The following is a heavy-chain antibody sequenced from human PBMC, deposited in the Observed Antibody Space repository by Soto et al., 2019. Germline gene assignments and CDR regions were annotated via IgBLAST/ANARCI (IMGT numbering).Heavy chain of an antibody. CDR3: ARRGSGSYSDY. V-gene: IGHV3-23*01. D-gene: IGHD1-26*01. CDR2: ISGSGGST. CDR1: GFTFSSYA. J-gene: IGHJ4*02. Sequence: EVQLLESGGGLVQPGGSLRLSCAASGFTFSSYAMRWVRQAPVKGLEWVSAISGSGGSTYYADSVKGRFTSSRDNSKNTLYLQMNSLSAEDTAVYYCARRGSGSYSDYWGQGTLVTVSS.